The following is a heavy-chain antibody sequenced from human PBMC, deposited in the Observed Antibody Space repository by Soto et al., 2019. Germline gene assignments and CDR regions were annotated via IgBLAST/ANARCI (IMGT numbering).Heavy chain of an antibody. Sequence: GASVKVSCKASGYTFTSYGISWVRQAPGQGLEWMGWISAYNGNTNYAQKLQGRVTMTTDTSTSTAYMELRSLRSDDTAVYYCARDQNDYGDYPPGAFDIWGQGTMVT. CDR1: GYTFTSYG. V-gene: IGHV1-18*01. J-gene: IGHJ3*02. CDR2: ISAYNGNT. D-gene: IGHD4-17*01. CDR3: ARDQNDYGDYPPGAFDI.